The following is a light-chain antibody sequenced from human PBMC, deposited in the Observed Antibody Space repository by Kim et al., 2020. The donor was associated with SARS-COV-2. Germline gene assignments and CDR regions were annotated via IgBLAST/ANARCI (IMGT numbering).Light chain of an antibody. V-gene: IGLV3-1*01. CDR2: EGS. CDR3: QAWDSSTAPYV. J-gene: IGLJ1*01. Sequence: SYELTQPPSVSVSPGQTASITCSGDKLGDKYACWYQQKPGQSPVLVIYEGSKRPSGIPERFSGSNSGNTATLTISGTQAMDEADYYCQAWDSSTAPYVFG. CDR1: KLGDKY.